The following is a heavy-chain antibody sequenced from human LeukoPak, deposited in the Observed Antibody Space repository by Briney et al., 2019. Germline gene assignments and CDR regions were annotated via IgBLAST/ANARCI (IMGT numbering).Heavy chain of an antibody. D-gene: IGHD5-18*01. Sequence: SQTLALTCTVSGGSITSGDYYWSWIRQHPGKGLEWIGSISHTGITYYNPSLKSRLTISGDTSKNQFSLKLSSAIAADTAVYYCARDGGYNYGPFDCWGQGTLVTVSS. V-gene: IGHV4-31*03. CDR3: ARDGGYNYGPFDC. CDR2: ISHTGIT. CDR1: GGSITSGDYY. J-gene: IGHJ4*02.